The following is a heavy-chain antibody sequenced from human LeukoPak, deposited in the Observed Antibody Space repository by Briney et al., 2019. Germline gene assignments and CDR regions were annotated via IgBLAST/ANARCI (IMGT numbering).Heavy chain of an antibody. J-gene: IGHJ4*02. V-gene: IGHV3-30*04. Sequence: GGSLRLSCSASGFTFSDYAMHWVRQAPGKGLEWVAIISYDGSQKHFGDSVRGRFTVSRDDSENTLYLQMNSLKTEDTAVYSGAKGGDGKIPFDNWGQGTLVTVSS. CDR1: GFTFSDYA. D-gene: IGHD5-24*01. CDR2: ISYDGSQK. CDR3: AKGGDGKIPFDN.